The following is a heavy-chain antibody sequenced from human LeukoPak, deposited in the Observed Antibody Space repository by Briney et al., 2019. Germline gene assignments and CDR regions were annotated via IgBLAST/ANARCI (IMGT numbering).Heavy chain of an antibody. CDR2: ISYDGNNK. CDR3: AKRNGF. J-gene: IGHJ4*02. CDR1: GFTFSSYD. Sequence: GRSLRLSCAASGFTFSSYDMHWVRQAPGKGLEWVAIISYDGNNKYYADSVKGRFTISRDNSKNTLYLQMNTLRVKDTAVYYCAKRNGFWGQGTLVTVSS. D-gene: IGHD1-1*01. V-gene: IGHV3-30*18.